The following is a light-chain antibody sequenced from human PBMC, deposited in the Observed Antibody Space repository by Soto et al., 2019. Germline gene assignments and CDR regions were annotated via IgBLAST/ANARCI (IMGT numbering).Light chain of an antibody. CDR1: ESLITKA. CDR2: GAF. CDR3: QQYGVSPHT. Sequence: EIVLTQSPGTLSLSPGETATVSCRATESLITKALAWYQQKPGQAPRLLIYGAFTRDAAIPDRFNGSGSGTDFALTISRLELEDSAVYYCQQYGVSPHTFGPGTKVEIK. V-gene: IGKV3-20*01. J-gene: IGKJ3*01.